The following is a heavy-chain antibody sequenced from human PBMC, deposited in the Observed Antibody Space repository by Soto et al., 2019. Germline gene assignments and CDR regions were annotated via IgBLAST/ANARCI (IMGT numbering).Heavy chain of an antibody. CDR2: ISGSGGRS. V-gene: IGHV3-23*01. CDR3: AKAYFVWSSEQPYYFDY. J-gene: IGHJ4*02. D-gene: IGHD3-16*01. Sequence: GGSLRLSCAASGFTFSNYAMTWVRQGPGKGLEWVSGISGSGGRSYYADSVKGRFTISRDNSKSTLYLQMISLRAEDTAVYYCAKAYFVWSSEQPYYFDYWGQGTLVTVSS. CDR1: GFTFSNYA.